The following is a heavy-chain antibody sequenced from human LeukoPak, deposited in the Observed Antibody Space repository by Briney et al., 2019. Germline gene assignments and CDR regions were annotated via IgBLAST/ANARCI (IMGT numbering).Heavy chain of an antibody. CDR3: ARGRDTIFGVVTPEAFDI. V-gene: IGHV4-39*01. CDR2: IYYSGST. CDR1: GGSISSSSYY. D-gene: IGHD3-3*01. J-gene: IGHJ3*02. Sequence: YPSETLSLTCTVSGGSISSSSYYWGWIRQPPGKGLEWIGSIYYSGSTYYNPSLKSRVTISVDTSKNQFSLKLSSVTAADTAVYYCARGRDTIFGVVTPEAFDIWGQGTMVTVSS.